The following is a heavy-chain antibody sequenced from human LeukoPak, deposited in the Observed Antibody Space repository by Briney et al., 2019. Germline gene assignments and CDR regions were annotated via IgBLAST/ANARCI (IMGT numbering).Heavy chain of an antibody. V-gene: IGHV4-4*07. Sequence: SETPSLTCTVFGGSISSYYWGWIRQPAGKGLEWIARIYTSGSTKYNPSLKSRVTMSIDTSKNQFSLKLSSVTAADTAVYYCARDRSLGELTTESPSFDYWGQGTLVTVSS. J-gene: IGHJ4*02. D-gene: IGHD3-16*01. CDR2: IYTSGST. CDR3: ARDRSLGELTTESPSFDY. CDR1: GGSISSYY.